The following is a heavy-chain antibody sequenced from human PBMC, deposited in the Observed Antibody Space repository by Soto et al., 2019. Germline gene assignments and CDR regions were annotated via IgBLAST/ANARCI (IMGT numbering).Heavy chain of an antibody. V-gene: IGHV3-21*01. J-gene: IGHJ6*02. CDR2: ISSSSSYI. Sequence: PGGSLRLSCAASGFTFSSYSMNWVRQAPGKGLEWVPSISSSSSYIYYADSVKGRFTISRDNAKNSLYLQMNSLRAEDTAVYYCARDDYGDYVLHYYYGMDVWGQGTTVTVSS. D-gene: IGHD4-17*01. CDR3: ARDDYGDYVLHYYYGMDV. CDR1: GFTFSSYS.